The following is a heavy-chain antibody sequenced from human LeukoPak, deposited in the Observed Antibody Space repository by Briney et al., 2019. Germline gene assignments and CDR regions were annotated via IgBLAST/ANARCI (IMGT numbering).Heavy chain of an antibody. CDR3: AREASGRGHPTDV. D-gene: IGHD3-10*01. CDR2: ISSSGSTI. Sequence: PGGSLRLSXAPTGFTFSDYYMSWIRQAPGKGLEWGSYISSSGSTIYYADSVKGRFTISRDNAKNSLYLQMNSLRAEDTAVYYCAREASGRGHPTDVWGKGTTVTVSS. V-gene: IGHV3-11*04. CDR1: GFTFSDYY. J-gene: IGHJ6*04.